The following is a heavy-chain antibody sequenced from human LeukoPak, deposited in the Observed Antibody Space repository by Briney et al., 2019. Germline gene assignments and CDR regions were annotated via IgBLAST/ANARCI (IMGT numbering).Heavy chain of an antibody. CDR2: ISSSSSTI. J-gene: IGHJ5*02. Sequence: PGGSLRLSCAASGFTFSSYSMNWVRQAPGKGLEWVSYISSSSSTIYYADSVKGRFTISRDNAKNSLYLQMNSLRAEDTAVYYCVRGPRLRLGWFDPWGQGTLVTVSS. V-gene: IGHV3-48*01. D-gene: IGHD5-12*01. CDR1: GFTFSSYS. CDR3: VRGPRLRLGWFDP.